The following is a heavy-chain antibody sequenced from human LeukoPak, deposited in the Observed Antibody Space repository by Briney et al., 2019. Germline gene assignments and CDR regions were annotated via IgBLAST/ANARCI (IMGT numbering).Heavy chain of an antibody. CDR3: ARGAVRGVIYDY. CDR1: GFTSSSYS. V-gene: IGHV3-21*01. J-gene: IGHJ4*02. D-gene: IGHD3-10*01. CDR2: ISSSSSYI. Sequence: GGSLRLSCAASGFTSSSYSMNWVRQAPGKGLEWVSSISSSSSYIYYVDSVKGRFTISRDNAKNSLYLQMNSLRAEDTAVYYCARGAVRGVIYDYWGQGTLVTVSS.